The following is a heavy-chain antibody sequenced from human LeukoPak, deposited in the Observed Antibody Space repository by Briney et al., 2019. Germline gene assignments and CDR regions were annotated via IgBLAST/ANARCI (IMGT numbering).Heavy chain of an antibody. CDR2: IYTSGST. CDR1: GGSISSSSYY. Sequence: SETLSLTCTVSGGSISSSSYYWGWIRQPPGKGLEWIGRIYTSGSTNYNPSLKSRVTMSVDTSKNQFSLKLSSVTAADTAVYYCARDAPYYDILTGYSPFDPWGQGTLVTVSS. D-gene: IGHD3-9*01. J-gene: IGHJ5*02. CDR3: ARDAPYYDILTGYSPFDP. V-gene: IGHV4-39*07.